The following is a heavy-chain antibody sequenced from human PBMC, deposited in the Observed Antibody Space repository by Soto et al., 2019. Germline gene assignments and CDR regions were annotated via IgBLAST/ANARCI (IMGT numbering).Heavy chain of an antibody. CDR1: GYTFTSYG. D-gene: IGHD2-15*01. J-gene: IGHJ4*02. V-gene: IGHV1-18*01. Sequence: GASVKVSCKASGYTFTSYGISWVQQAPGQGLEWMGWISAYNGNTNYAQKLQGRVTMTTDTSTSTAYMELRSLRSDDTAVYYCAREKKYCRGGSCYPKLDYWGQGTLVTVSS. CDR2: ISAYNGNT. CDR3: AREKKYCRGGSCYPKLDY.